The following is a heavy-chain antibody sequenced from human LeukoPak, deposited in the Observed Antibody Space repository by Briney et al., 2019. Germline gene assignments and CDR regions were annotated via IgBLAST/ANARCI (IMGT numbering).Heavy chain of an antibody. J-gene: IGHJ4*02. D-gene: IGHD6-19*01. V-gene: IGHV3-7*01. CDR1: GFTSNSYW. CDR3: ARDGGSTGWDEFDF. Sequence: GGSLRLSCAASGFTSNSYWMSWVRQAPGKGLEWVANIKQDGSEKYYVDSVKGRFTISRDNTKNSLYLLMNSLRADEAVYYYSARDGGSTGWDEFDFWGQGTLVTVSS. CDR2: IKQDGSEK.